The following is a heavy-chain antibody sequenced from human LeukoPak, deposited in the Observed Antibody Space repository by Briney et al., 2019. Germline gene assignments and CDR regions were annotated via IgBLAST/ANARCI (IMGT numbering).Heavy chain of an antibody. Sequence: ASVKVSCKASGYTSTSYGISWVRQAPGQGLEWMGWISAYNGNTNYAQKLQGRVTMTTDTSTSTAYMELRSLGSDDTAVYYCATQAELRFLEWLYFDYWGQGTLVTVSS. J-gene: IGHJ4*02. CDR1: GYTSTSYG. V-gene: IGHV1-18*01. CDR2: ISAYNGNT. CDR3: ATQAELRFLEWLYFDY. D-gene: IGHD3-3*01.